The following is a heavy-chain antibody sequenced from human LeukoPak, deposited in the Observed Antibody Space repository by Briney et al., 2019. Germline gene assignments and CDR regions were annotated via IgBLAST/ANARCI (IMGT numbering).Heavy chain of an antibody. D-gene: IGHD2-2*01. Sequence: PGGSLRLSCAASGFTFSSYAMSWVRQAPGEGLEWVSAISGSGGSTYYADSVKGRFTISRDNSKNTLYLQMNSLRAEDTAVYYCAKDCPFVVVPAAASTGWGQGTLVTVSS. CDR1: GFTFSSYA. CDR3: AKDCPFVVVPAAASTG. V-gene: IGHV3-23*01. CDR2: ISGSGGST. J-gene: IGHJ4*02.